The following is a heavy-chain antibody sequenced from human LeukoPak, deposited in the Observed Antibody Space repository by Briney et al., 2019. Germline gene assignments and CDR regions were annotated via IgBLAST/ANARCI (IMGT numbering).Heavy chain of an antibody. V-gene: IGHV3-7*01. J-gene: IGHJ4*02. CDR1: GFTFSSYW. Sequence: GGSLRLSCAASGFTFSSYWMSWVRQAPGKGLEWVANIKQDGSEKYYVDSVKGRFTISRDNAKNSLYLQMNSLRAEDTAVYYCARSYDSSGYYPQILDYWGQGTLVTVSS. CDR2: IKQDGSEK. CDR3: ARSYDSSGYYPQILDY. D-gene: IGHD3-22*01.